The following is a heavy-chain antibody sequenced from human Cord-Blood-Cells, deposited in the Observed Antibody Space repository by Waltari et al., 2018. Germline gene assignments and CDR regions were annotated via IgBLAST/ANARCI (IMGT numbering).Heavy chain of an antibody. CDR1: GGSISSGGYY. Sequence: QVQLQESGPGLVKPSQTLSLTCTVSGGSISSGGYYWSWIRQHPGKGLEWIGYISYSGSTYYNPSLKSRVTISVDTSKNQFSLKLSSVTAADTAVYYCARTGGEWLEYFQHWGQGTLVTVSS. V-gene: IGHV4-31*03. J-gene: IGHJ1*01. CDR3: ARTGGEWLEYFQH. D-gene: IGHD3-3*01. CDR2: ISYSGST.